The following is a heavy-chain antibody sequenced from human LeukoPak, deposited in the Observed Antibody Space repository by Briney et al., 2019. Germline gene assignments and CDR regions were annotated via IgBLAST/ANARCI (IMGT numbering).Heavy chain of an antibody. CDR1: GGSFSGYY. CDR3: ANLSPSPRYYTYGMDV. CDR2: INHSGRINHSGST. J-gene: IGHJ6*02. Sequence: SETLSLTCAVYGGSFSGYYWTWIRQPPGKGLEWIGEINHSGRINHSGSTKYNPSLKSRVTISVDTSKNQFSLRLSSVTAADTAVYYCANLSPSPRYYTYGMDVWGQGTTVTVSS. V-gene: IGHV4-34*01.